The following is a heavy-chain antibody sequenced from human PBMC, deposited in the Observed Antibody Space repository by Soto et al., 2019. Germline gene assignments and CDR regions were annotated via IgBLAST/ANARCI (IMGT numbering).Heavy chain of an antibody. J-gene: IGHJ1*01. D-gene: IGHD3-22*01. CDR2: ISVDGSST. V-gene: IGHV3-30-3*01. CDR3: AREDESSGHAGAFQH. Sequence: QVQLVESGGGVVQPGRSLRLSCTASGFTFSSYVMHWVRQAPGEGLEWVAGISVDGSSTHYADSVKGRFTISRDNSKNTLYLQMDSLTAEERSVYYCAREDESSGHAGAFQHWGQGTLVTVSS. CDR1: GFTFSSYV.